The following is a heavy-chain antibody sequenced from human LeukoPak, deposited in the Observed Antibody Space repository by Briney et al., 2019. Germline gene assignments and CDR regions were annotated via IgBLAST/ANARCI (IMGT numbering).Heavy chain of an antibody. Sequence: GGSLGLSCAASGFTFRNYVIHWVRQAPGKGLEWVAVTSSDLNVKLYADSVKGRFTISRDNSRSTLYLQMNSLRPEDTAIYYCAREGYYGSGSPPSWYFDYWGQGTLVTVSS. CDR1: GFTFRNYV. CDR3: AREGYYGSGSPPSWYFDY. D-gene: IGHD3-10*01. J-gene: IGHJ4*02. V-gene: IGHV3-30-3*01. CDR2: TSSDLNVK.